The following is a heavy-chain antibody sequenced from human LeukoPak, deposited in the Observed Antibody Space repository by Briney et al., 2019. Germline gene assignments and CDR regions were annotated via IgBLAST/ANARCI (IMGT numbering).Heavy chain of an antibody. CDR1: GFTFSSYA. V-gene: IGHV3-23*01. Sequence: PGGSLRLSCAASGFTFSSYAMSWVRQAPGKGLEWVSAISGNGGRTYYAASVKGRFTISRDNSKNTLYLQMNSLRAEDTAVYYCAKVREMDTILGKFDNWGQGTLVTVSS. J-gene: IGHJ5*02. D-gene: IGHD5-24*01. CDR2: ISGNGGRT. CDR3: AKVREMDTILGKFDN.